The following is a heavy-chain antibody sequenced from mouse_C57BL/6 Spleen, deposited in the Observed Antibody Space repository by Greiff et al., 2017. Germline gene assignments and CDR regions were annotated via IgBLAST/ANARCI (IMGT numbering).Heavy chain of an antibody. CDR3: ARKFTTVVDWYFDV. D-gene: IGHD1-1*01. Sequence: QVTLKVCGPGILQPSQTLSLTCSFSGFSLSTFGMGVGWIRQPSGKGLEWLAHIWWDDDKYYNPALKSRLTISKDTSKNQVFLKIANVDTADTATYYCARKFTTVVDWYFDVWGTGTTVTVSS. V-gene: IGHV8-8*01. CDR1: GFSLSTFGMG. CDR2: IWWDDDK. J-gene: IGHJ1*03.